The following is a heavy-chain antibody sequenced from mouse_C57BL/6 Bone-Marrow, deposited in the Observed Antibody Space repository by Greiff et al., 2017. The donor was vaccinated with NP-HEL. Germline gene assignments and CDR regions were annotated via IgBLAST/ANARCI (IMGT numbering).Heavy chain of an antibody. D-gene: IGHD2-3*01. Sequence: QVQLQQSGAELVKPGASVKMSCKASGYTFTTYPIEWMKQNHGKSLEWIGNFHPYNDDTKYNEKFKGKATLTVEKSSSTVYLELSRLTSDDSAVYYCARRIWDGYYDWYFDVWGTGTTVTVSS. J-gene: IGHJ1*03. CDR2: FHPYNDDT. V-gene: IGHV1-47*01. CDR1: GYTFTTYP. CDR3: ARRIWDGYYDWYFDV.